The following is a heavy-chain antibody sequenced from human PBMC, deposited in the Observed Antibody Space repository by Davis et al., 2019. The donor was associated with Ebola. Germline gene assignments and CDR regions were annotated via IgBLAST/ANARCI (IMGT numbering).Heavy chain of an antibody. J-gene: IGHJ4*02. CDR3: ARHSTIFGVVILYYFDY. CDR2: IIPIFGTA. Sequence: SVKVSCKASGGTFSSYAISWVRQAPGQGLEWMGGIIPIFGTANYAQKFQGRVTITADESTSTAYMELSSLRSEDTAVYYCARHSTIFGVVILYYFDYWGQGTLVTVSS. D-gene: IGHD3-3*01. CDR1: GGTFSSYA. V-gene: IGHV1-69*13.